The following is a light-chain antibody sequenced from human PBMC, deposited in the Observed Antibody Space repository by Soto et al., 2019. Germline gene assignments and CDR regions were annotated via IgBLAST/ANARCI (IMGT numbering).Light chain of an antibody. CDR1: SSDVGGYNY. Sequence: QSVLAQPASVSRSPGHSITISCTGTSSDVGGYNYVSWYQQYLGLAPELVIYEVSNRPAGVFYRFSGSKSGHTGPLPISGLHAEHEADYYCSSYTSSSSLQVLRTGIKVTAL. CDR3: SSYTSSSSLQV. V-gene: IGLV2-14*01. CDR2: EVS. J-gene: IGLJ1*01.